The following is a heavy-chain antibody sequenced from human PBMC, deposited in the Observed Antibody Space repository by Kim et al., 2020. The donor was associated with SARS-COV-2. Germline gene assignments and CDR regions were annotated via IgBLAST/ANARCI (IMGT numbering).Heavy chain of an antibody. D-gene: IGHD3-3*01. CDR1: GFTFSSYA. CDR2: ISGSGGST. CDR3: AKDVFWSGYPDYFDY. J-gene: IGHJ4*02. V-gene: IGHV3-23*01. Sequence: GGSLRLSCAASGFTFSSYAMSWVRQAPGKGLEWVSAISGSGGSTYYADSVKGRFTISRDNSKNTLYLQMNSLRAEDTAVYYCAKDVFWSGYPDYFDYWGQGTLVTVSS.